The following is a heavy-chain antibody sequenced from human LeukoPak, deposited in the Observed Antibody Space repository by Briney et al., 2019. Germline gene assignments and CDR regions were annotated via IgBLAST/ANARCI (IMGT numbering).Heavy chain of an antibody. D-gene: IGHD2-2*01. CDR3: AREMCSSTSCYLYYYYGMDV. V-gene: IGHV3-30*04. CDR1: GFTFSSYA. CDR2: ISYDGSNK. Sequence: PGGSLRLSCAASGFTFSSYAMHWVRQAPGKGLEWVAVISYDGSNKYYADSVKGRFTISRDNSKNTLYLQMNSLRAEDTAVYYCAREMCSSTSCYLYYYYGMDVLGQGTTVTVSS. J-gene: IGHJ6*02.